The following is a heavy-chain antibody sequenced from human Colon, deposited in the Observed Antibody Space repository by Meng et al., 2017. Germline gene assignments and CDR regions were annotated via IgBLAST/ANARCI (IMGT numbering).Heavy chain of an antibody. CDR2: INHSGST. CDR1: GGSFSGYY. Sequence: SDTLSLTCAVYGGSFSGYYWSWIRQPPVKGLEWIGEINHSGSTNYNPSLKSRVTISVDTSKNQFSLKLSSVTAADTAVYYCARARIPPMVRGVRTYYYYYGMDVWGQGTTVTVSS. D-gene: IGHD3-10*01. J-gene: IGHJ6*02. CDR3: ARARIPPMVRGVRTYYYYYGMDV. V-gene: IGHV4-34*01.